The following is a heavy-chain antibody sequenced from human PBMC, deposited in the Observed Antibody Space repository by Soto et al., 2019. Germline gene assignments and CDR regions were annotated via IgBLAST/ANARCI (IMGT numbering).Heavy chain of an antibody. D-gene: IGHD3-3*01. CDR2: ISSSSSYI. Sequence: WGSLRLSCAASGFTFSSYSMNWVRQAPGKGLEWVSSISSSSSYIYYADSVKGRFTISRDNAKNSLYLQMNSLRAEDTAVYYCARGSNDYDFWSGPPWGQGTLVTVSS. CDR1: GFTFSSYS. V-gene: IGHV3-21*01. J-gene: IGHJ5*02. CDR3: ARGSNDYDFWSGPP.